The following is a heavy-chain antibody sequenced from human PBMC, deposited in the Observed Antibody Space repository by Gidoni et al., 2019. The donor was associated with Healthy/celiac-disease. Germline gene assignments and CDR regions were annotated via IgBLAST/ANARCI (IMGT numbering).Heavy chain of an antibody. V-gene: IGHV4-38-2*01. D-gene: IGHD6-19*01. CDR2: IYHSGST. J-gene: IGHJ4*02. CDR3: RGYSSGWYLGYYFDY. CDR1: GYSISSGYY. Sequence: QVQLQESGPGLVKPSETLSLTCAVSGYSISSGYYWGWIRQPPGKGLEWIGSIYHSGSTYYNPSLKSRVTISVDTSKNQFSLKLSSVTAADTAVYCARGYSSGWYLGYYFDYWGQGTLVTVSS.